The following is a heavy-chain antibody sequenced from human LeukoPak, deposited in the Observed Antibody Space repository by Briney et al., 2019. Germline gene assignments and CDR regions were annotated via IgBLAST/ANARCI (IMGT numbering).Heavy chain of an antibody. CDR2: INHSGST. CDR1: GGSFSGYY. CDR3: ARLSTYYYGSGSYGLYWFDP. Sequence: PSETLSLTCAVYGGSFSGYYWSWIRQPPGKGLEWLGEINHSGSTNYNPSLKSRVTISVDTSKNQFSLKLSSVTAADTAVYYCARLSTYYYGSGSYGLYWFDPWGQGTLVTVSS. V-gene: IGHV4-34*01. D-gene: IGHD3-10*01. J-gene: IGHJ5*02.